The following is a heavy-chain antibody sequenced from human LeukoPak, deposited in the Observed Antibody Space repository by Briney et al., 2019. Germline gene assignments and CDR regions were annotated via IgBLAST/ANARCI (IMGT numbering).Heavy chain of an antibody. CDR1: GFTFNSYA. D-gene: IGHD2-2*02. CDR3: ARDPRYCSSTSCYIGDY. CDR2: ISSSSSYI. J-gene: IGHJ4*02. V-gene: IGHV3-21*01. Sequence: GGSLRLSCAASGFTFNSYAMNWVREAPGKGLEWVSSISSSSSYIYYADSVKGRFTISRDNAKNSLYLQMNSLRAEDTAVYYCARDPRYCSSTSCYIGDYWGQGTLVTVSS.